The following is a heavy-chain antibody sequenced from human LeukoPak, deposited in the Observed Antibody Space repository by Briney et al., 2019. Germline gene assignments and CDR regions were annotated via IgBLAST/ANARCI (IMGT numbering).Heavy chain of an antibody. V-gene: IGHV4-34*01. CDR1: GGSFSGYY. CDR3: ARGLKLRGYSYGTYYYYGMDV. CDR2: INHSGST. J-gene: IGHJ6*02. D-gene: IGHD5-18*01. Sequence: SETLSLTCAAYGGSFSGYYWSWIRQPPGKGLEWIGEINHSGSTNYNPSLKSRVTISVDTSKNQFSLKLSSVTAADTAVYYCARGLKLRGYSYGTYYYYGMDVWGQGTTVTVSS.